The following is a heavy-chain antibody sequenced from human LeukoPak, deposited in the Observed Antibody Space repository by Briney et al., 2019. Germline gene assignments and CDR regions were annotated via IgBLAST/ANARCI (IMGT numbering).Heavy chain of an antibody. J-gene: IGHJ3*02. V-gene: IGHV1-24*01. CDR3: ATVFPRVPAAFFDAFDI. CDR2: FDPEDGET. D-gene: IGHD2-2*01. CDR1: GYTLTELS. Sequence: ASVKVSCKVSGYTLTELSMHWVRQAPGKGLEWMGGFDPEDGETIYAQKFQGRVTMTEDTSTDTAYMELSSLRSEDTAVYYCATVFPRVPAAFFDAFDIWGQGTMVTVSS.